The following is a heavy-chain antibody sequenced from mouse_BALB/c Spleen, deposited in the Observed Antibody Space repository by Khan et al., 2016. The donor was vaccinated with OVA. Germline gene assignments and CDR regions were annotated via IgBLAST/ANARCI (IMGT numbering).Heavy chain of an antibody. D-gene: IGHD1-2*01. J-gene: IGHJ3*01. CDR3: ARRNYFGYTFAY. CDR2: ISPGSGDT. V-gene: IGHV1-77*01. CDR1: GYTFTDYY. Sequence: QVLLQQPGAELARPGASVKLSCKASGYTFTDYYINWVKQRTGQGLEWIGEISPGSGDTYYNERFKGKATLTADKSSSTAYMQLSSLTSEASAVYFCARRNYFGYTFAYWGQGTLVTVSA.